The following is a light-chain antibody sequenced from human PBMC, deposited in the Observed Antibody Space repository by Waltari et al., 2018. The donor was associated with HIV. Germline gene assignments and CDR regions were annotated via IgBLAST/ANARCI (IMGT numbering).Light chain of an antibody. J-gene: IGKJ4*01. CDR2: AAS. CDR3: QQPNSYLPP. CDR1: QGISSY. V-gene: IGKV1-9*01. Sequence: DIHSTQSRSFLTACVAGRVSMTSRASQGISSYLAWYQQKPGKAPNLLIYAASTLQIGVSSRFGGTGAGTEITLTISSRQPEDFATYYRQQPNSYLPPCGGGTKVEIK.